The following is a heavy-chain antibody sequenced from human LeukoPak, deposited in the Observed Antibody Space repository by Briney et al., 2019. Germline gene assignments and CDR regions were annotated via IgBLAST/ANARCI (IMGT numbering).Heavy chain of an antibody. CDR2: ISSSSSYI. V-gene: IGHV3-21*01. D-gene: IGHD3-22*01. CDR3: AIGGYYDSSGLNFDY. CDR1: GFTFSSYS. J-gene: IGHJ4*02. Sequence: GGSLRLSCAASGFTFSSYSMNWVRQAPGKGLEWVSSISSSSSYIYYADSVKGRFTISRDNAKNSLYLQMNSLRAEDTAVYYCAIGGYYDSSGLNFDYWGQGTLVTVSS.